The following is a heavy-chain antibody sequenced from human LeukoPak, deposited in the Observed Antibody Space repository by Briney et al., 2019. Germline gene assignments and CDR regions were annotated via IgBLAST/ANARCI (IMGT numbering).Heavy chain of an antibody. V-gene: IGHV3-7*05. CDR2: IKQDGSEK. J-gene: IGHJ3*02. CDR3: ARRAYGAFDI. D-gene: IGHD2-8*01. Sequence: PGGSLRLSCAASGFTFSGYWMTWVRQAPGKGLEWVANIKQDGSEKYYMDSVKGRFTISRDNAKNSLYLQMNSLRAEDTAVYYCARRAYGAFDIWGQGTMVTVS. CDR1: GFTFSGYW.